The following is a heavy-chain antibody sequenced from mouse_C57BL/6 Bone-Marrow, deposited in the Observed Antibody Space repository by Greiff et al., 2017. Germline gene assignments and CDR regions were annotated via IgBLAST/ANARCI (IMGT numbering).Heavy chain of an antibody. CDR3: ARRDYGSSRYWYFDV. V-gene: IGHV5-15*04. CDR2: ISNLAYSI. J-gene: IGHJ1*03. D-gene: IGHD1-1*01. Sequence: DVMLVESGGGLVQPGGSLKLSCAASGFTFSDYGMAWVRQAPRKGPEWVAFISNLAYSIYYADTVTGRFTISRENAKNTLYLEMSSLRSEDTAMYYCARRDYGSSRYWYFDVWGTGTTVTVSS. CDR1: GFTFSDYG.